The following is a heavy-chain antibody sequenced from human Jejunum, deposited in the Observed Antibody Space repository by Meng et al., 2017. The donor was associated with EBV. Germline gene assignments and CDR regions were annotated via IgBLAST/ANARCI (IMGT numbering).Heavy chain of an antibody. V-gene: IGHV1-8*01. D-gene: IGHD1-14*01. Sequence: QGQLVQSGAEVKKPGASVTVSCKASGYTFTGYDINWVRQVTGQGLEWMGWINVISGNTGYEQKFQGRITMTRDTSINTAYMELSSLRSDDTAVYYCARVGNPGAEYFQHWGQGTLVTVSS. J-gene: IGHJ1*01. CDR2: INVISGNT. CDR3: ARVGNPGAEYFQH. CDR1: GYTFTGYD.